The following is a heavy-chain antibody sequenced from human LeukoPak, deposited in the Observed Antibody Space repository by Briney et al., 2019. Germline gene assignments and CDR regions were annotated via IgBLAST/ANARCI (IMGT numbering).Heavy chain of an antibody. CDR2: IIPILGIA. V-gene: IGHV1-69*04. J-gene: IGHJ4*02. CDR3: ARDREVRDYGIS. D-gene: IGHD4-17*01. Sequence: GASVKVSFKASGGTFSSYAISWVRQAPGQGLEGMGRIIPILGIANYAQKFQGRVTITADKSTSTAYMELSSLRSEDTAVYYCARDREVRDYGISWGQGTLVTVSS. CDR1: GGTFSSYA.